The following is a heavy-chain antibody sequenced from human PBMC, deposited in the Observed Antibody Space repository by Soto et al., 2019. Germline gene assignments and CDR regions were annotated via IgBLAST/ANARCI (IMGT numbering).Heavy chain of an antibody. D-gene: IGHD2-21*02. V-gene: IGHV4-59*01. CDR1: GGSISSYY. J-gene: IGHJ6*02. CDR2: MYNTGST. CDR3: ARDLWGYCGADCYPLDV. Sequence: PSETLSLSCTVSGGSISSYYWSWIRQPPGKGLEWIGYMYNTGSTIYNPSLKSRVTISVDTSKNQFSLKLNSVTAADTAVYYCARDLWGYCGADCYPLDVWGQGTMVIVSS.